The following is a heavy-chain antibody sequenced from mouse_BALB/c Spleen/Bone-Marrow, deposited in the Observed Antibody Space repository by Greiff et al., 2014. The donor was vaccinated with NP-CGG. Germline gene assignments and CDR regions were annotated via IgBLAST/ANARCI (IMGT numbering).Heavy chain of an antibody. CDR1: GFTFSSFG. D-gene: IGHD2-10*02. J-gene: IGHJ2*01. CDR3: ARGKYGYDY. V-gene: IGHV5-17*02. Sequence: EVHLVESGGGLVQPGGSRKLSCAASGFTFSSFGVHWVRQAPEKGLEWVAYISSGSSTIHYADTVRGRFTISRDNPKNTLFLQMTSLRSEDTAMYYCARGKYGYDYWGQGTALTVSS. CDR2: ISSGSSTI.